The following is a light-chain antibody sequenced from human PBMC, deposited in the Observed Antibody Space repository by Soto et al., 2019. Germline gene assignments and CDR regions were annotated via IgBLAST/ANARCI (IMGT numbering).Light chain of an antibody. V-gene: IGLV1-44*01. CDR2: DDY. CDR3: ATWDDSLNGRV. Sequence: QAVVTQPLSASGTPGQRVTISCSGSSSNIGTNTVNWYQQLPGAAPKLLISDDYDRSSGVPDRFSASKSGTSASLAISGLQSEDEAAYYCATWDDSLNGRVFGGGTKVTVL. J-gene: IGLJ2*01. CDR1: SSNIGTNT.